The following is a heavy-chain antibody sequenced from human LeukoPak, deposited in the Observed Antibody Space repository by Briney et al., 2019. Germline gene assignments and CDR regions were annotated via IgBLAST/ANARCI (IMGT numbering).Heavy chain of an antibody. Sequence: GGSLRLSCAASGFTFDEYGMSWVRQAPGKGLEWVSGINWNGGSTGYADSVKGRFTISRDNAKNSLYMQMNSLRAEDTALYYCARDYYGSGSLNWGQGTLVTVSS. J-gene: IGHJ4*02. CDR1: GFTFDEYG. D-gene: IGHD3-10*01. V-gene: IGHV3-20*04. CDR3: ARDYYGSGSLN. CDR2: INWNGGST.